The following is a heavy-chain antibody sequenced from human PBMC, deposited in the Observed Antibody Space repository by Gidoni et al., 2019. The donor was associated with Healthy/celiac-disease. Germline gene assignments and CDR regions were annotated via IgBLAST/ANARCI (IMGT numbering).Heavy chain of an antibody. J-gene: IGHJ4*02. D-gene: IGHD3-10*01. CDR3: ASPSWGEFDY. Sequence: QVQLVESGGGVVQPGRSLRLSCAASGFTFSSYAMHWVRQAPGKGLEWVAVISYDGSNKSYADSVKGRFTTSRDNSKNTLYLQMNSLSAEDTAVYYCASPSWGEFDYWGQGTLVTVSS. V-gene: IGHV3-30*04. CDR1: GFTFSSYA. CDR2: ISYDGSNK.